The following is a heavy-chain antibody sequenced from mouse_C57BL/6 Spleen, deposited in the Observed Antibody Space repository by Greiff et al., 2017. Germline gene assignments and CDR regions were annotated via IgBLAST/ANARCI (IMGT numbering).Heavy chain of an antibody. D-gene: IGHD1-1*01. J-gene: IGHJ1*03. Sequence: VQLQQSGAELMKPGASVKLSCKASGYTFTGYWIDWVKQRPGHGLEWIGEILPGSGSTNYNEKFKGKATFTADTSSNTAYMLLSSLTAEDSAIYDCGRITTKVASWYFDGWGTGTTVTVSS. CDR2: ILPGSGST. CDR3: GRITTKVASWYFDG. CDR1: GYTFTGYW. V-gene: IGHV1-9*01.